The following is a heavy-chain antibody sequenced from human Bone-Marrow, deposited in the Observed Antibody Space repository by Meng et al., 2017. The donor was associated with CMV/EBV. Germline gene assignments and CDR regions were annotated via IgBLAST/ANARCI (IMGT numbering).Heavy chain of an antibody. CDR2: ISYDGSNK. D-gene: IGHD2-2*02. Sequence: GGSLRLSCAASGFTFSSYAMHWVRQAPGKGLEWVAVISYDGSNKYYADSVKGRFTISRDNSKNTLYLQMNSLRAEDTAVYYCARDEVVPAAIMGYNWNYIDYWGHGTLVTVSS. V-gene: IGHV3-30*04. J-gene: IGHJ4*01. CDR1: GFTFSSYA. CDR3: ARDEVVPAAIMGYNWNYIDY.